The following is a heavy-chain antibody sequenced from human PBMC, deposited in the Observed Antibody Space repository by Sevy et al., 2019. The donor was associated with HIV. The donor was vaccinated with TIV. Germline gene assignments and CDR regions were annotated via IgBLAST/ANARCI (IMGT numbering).Heavy chain of an antibody. CDR1: GFTFSSYA. J-gene: IGHJ4*02. CDR3: AKVGSGYNGDY. V-gene: IGHV3-23*01. D-gene: IGHD3-22*01. Sequence: GGSLRLSCAASGFTFSSYAMSWVRQAPGKGLEWVSAISGSGGSTYYADSVKGRFTNSRDNSKNTLYLQMNSLRAEETAVYYCAKVGSGYNGDYWGQGTLVTVSS. CDR2: ISGSGGST.